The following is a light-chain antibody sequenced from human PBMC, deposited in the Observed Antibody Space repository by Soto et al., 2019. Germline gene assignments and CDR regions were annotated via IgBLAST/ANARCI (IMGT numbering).Light chain of an antibody. CDR3: QRYASSPLYA. J-gene: IGKJ2*01. CDR1: QTVNTEF. CDR2: GTS. V-gene: IGKV3-20*01. Sequence: EIVLTQSPGTLSLSPGDRATFSCRTSQTVNTEFLAWYQQRPSLAPRLLIHGTSNRATGIPDRFSGSGPATDFTLTIISLEPEDFAVYYCQRYASSPLYAFGQGTKLEI.